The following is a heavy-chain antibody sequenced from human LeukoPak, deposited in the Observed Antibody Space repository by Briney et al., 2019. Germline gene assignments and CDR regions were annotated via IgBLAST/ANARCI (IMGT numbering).Heavy chain of an antibody. V-gene: IGHV3-23*01. CDR1: GFTFTNHP. CDR2: ISGSGGST. J-gene: IGHJ3*02. Sequence: YPGGSQRLSCAASGFTFTNHPMHWVRQAPGKGLEWVSAISGSGGSTYYADSVKGRFTISRDNSKNTLYLQMNSLRAEDTAVYYCAKDPPSYRRDAFDIWGQGTMVTVSS. D-gene: IGHD1-26*01. CDR3: AKDPPSYRRDAFDI.